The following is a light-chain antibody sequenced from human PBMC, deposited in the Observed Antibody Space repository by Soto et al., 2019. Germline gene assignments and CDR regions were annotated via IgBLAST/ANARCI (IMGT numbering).Light chain of an antibody. Sequence: EIVLTQSPGTLSLSPGERATLTCRASQSVRDRSLAWYQQKPGQAPRLLIYHASNRVTGIPDRFSGSGSGTDFTLSIGRLEPADFAVYYCQQYGGSPGTFGQGTKVEIK. J-gene: IGKJ1*01. CDR3: QQYGGSPGT. V-gene: IGKV3-20*01. CDR2: HAS. CDR1: QSVRDRS.